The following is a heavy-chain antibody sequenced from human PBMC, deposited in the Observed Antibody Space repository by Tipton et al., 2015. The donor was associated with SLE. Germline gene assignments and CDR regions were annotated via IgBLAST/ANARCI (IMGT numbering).Heavy chain of an antibody. CDR2: IYTSGST. CDR1: GGSISSGSYY. V-gene: IGHV4-61*02. D-gene: IGHD1-26*01. CDR3: ARDYYMRAFDI. Sequence: TLSLTCTVSGGSISSGSYYWSWIRQPAGKGLEWIGRIYTSGSTNYNPSLKSRVTISVDTSKNQFSLKLSSVTAEDTAVYYCARDYYMRAFDIWGQGTMVTVSS. J-gene: IGHJ3*02.